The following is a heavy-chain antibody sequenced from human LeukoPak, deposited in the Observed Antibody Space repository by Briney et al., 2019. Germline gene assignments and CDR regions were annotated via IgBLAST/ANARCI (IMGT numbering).Heavy chain of an antibody. CDR2: IYYSGDT. V-gene: IGHV4-59*01. CDR1: GGSISSYY. D-gene: IGHD6-13*01. J-gene: IGHJ4*02. Sequence: SETLSLTCTVSGGSISSYYWSWIRQPPGKGLEWIGYIYYSGDTNYNPSLKSRVTISVDTSKNELSLKLNSVTAADTAVYYCARDVFGSSWSFDYWGQGTLVTVSS. CDR3: ARDVFGSSWSFDY.